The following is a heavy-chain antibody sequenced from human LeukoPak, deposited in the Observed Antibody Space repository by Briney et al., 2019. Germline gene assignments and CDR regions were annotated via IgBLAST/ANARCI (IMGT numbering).Heavy chain of an antibody. CDR1: GYSFTSYW. CDR2: IYPGESDN. V-gene: IGHV5-51*01. J-gene: IGHJ4*02. Sequence: GVSLKIPCKGFGYSFTSYWIGWVRQMPRKGLEWMGIIYPGESDNRYSPSFQGQIPISADKSISTAYLQWSSLKASDTAMYYCARLPPMIRGTYYFDYWGQGTLVAVSS. CDR3: ARLPPMIRGTYYFDY. D-gene: IGHD3-22*01.